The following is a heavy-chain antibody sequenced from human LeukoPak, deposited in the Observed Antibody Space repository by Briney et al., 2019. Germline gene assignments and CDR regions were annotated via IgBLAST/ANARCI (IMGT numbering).Heavy chain of an antibody. CDR3: ARSIVATKEFDY. J-gene: IGHJ4*02. D-gene: IGHD5-12*01. CDR2: INHSGST. Sequence: SETLSLTCAVYGGSFSGYYWSWIRQPPGKGLEWVGEINHSGSTNYNTSLKSRVTISVDTSTNQFSLMQSSMTAADTAVYYFARSIVATKEFDYWGQGTLVTVSS. CDR1: GGSFSGYY. V-gene: IGHV4-34*01.